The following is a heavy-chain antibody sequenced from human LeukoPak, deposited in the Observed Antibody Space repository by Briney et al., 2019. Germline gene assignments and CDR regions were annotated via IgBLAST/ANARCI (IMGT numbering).Heavy chain of an antibody. CDR2: IYPGDSDT. J-gene: IGHJ4*02. CDR3: ATVRTYGDYAMNY. D-gene: IGHD4-17*01. CDR1: GYSFTSYW. Sequence: GESLKISCKGSGYSFTSYWIGWVRQMPGKGLEWMGIIYPGDSDTRYSPSFQGQVTISADKSISTAYLQWSGLKASDTGMYYCATVRTYGDYAMNYWGQGTLVTVSS. V-gene: IGHV5-51*01.